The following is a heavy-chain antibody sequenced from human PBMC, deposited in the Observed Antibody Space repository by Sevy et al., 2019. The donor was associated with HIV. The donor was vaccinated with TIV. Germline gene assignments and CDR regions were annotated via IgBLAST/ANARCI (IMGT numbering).Heavy chain of an antibody. CDR3: ARGYYDSSVGWGAPDDAFDI. V-gene: IGHV1-18*01. CDR2: ITAYNGNT. D-gene: IGHD3-22*01. J-gene: IGHJ3*02. CDR1: GYTFTSYG. Sequence: ASVKVSCKASGYTFTSYGISWVRQAPGQGLEWMGWITAYNGNTNYAQKLQGRVTMTTDTSTSTAYMELRSLRSDETAVYYCARGYYDSSVGWGAPDDAFDIWGQGTMVTVSS.